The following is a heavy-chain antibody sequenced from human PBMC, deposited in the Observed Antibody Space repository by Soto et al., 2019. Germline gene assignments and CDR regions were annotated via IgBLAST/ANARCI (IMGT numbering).Heavy chain of an antibody. V-gene: IGHV4-34*01. Sequence: VQLQQWGAGLLKPSETLSLTCAVYGGYFSGYYWSWIRQPPGKGLEWIGEINPSGSTNYHPSLKSRVSISVDTSKNQFYLKLSSVTAADTAVYYCARGISLPRIDFDYWGQGTLVTVSS. CDR1: GGYFSGYY. J-gene: IGHJ4*02. CDR2: INPSGST. D-gene: IGHD3-22*01. CDR3: ARGISLPRIDFDY.